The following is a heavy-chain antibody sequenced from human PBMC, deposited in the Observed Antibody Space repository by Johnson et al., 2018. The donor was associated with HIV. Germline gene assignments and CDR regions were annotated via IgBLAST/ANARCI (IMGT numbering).Heavy chain of an antibody. CDR1: GFTFDDYG. CDR2: INWNGAHT. V-gene: IGHV3-20*04. CDR3: AVLWFGDLWAFDI. J-gene: IGHJ3*02. D-gene: IGHD3-10*01. Sequence: VPLVESGGGVVRPGGSLRLSCAASGFTFDDYGMSWVRQAPGKGLEWVSGINWNGAHTGYADSVKGRFTISRDNAKNSLYLQMNSLRAEDKALYYCAVLWFGDLWAFDIWGQGTKVTVSS.